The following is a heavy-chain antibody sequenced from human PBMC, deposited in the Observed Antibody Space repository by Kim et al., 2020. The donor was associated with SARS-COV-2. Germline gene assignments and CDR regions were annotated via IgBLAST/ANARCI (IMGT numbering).Heavy chain of an antibody. CDR3: ARDPPPMVRGVIKGAFDI. V-gene: IGHV1-69*13. J-gene: IGHJ3*02. D-gene: IGHD3-10*01. CDR2: IIPIFGTA. CDR1: GDTFSSYA. Sequence: SVKVSCKASGDTFSSYAISWVRQAPGQGLEWMGGIIPIFGTANYAQKFQGRVTITADESTSTAYMELSSLRSEDTAVYYCARDPPPMVRGVIKGAFDIWGQGTMVTVSS.